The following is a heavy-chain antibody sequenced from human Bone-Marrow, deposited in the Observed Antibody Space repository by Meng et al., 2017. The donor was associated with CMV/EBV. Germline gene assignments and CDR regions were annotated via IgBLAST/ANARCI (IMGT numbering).Heavy chain of an antibody. J-gene: IGHJ4*02. CDR3: AHRGSTSGYSY. CDR2: IYWNDDK. D-gene: IGHD5-18*01. V-gene: IGHV2-5*01. CDR1: GFSLSTSGVG. Sequence: SGPTLVKPTQTLTLTCTFSGFSLSTSGVGVGWIRQPPGKALEWLALIYWNDDKRYSRSLKSRLTITKDTSKNQVVLTMTNMGPVDTATYYCAHRGSTSGYSYWGQGTLVTVSS.